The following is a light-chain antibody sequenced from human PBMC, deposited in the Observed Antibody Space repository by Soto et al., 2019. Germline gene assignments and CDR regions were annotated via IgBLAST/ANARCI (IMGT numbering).Light chain of an antibody. V-gene: IGKV3-20*01. CDR1: QTANKNY. Sequence: EIVLTQPPGPLSVSPGDRVTLSCRASQTANKNYLAWYQQKPGQAPRLLIYGASTPATGTPARFSGSGSGTHFTLTVSRMEPEDFAVYYCEQYGGSARWTFGPGTKVYMK. J-gene: IGKJ1*01. CDR2: GAS. CDR3: EQYGGSARWT.